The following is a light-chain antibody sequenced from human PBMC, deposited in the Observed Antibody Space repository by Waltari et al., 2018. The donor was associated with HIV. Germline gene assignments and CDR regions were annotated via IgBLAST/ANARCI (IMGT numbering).Light chain of an antibody. CDR1: QGIGND. CDR2: RAS. Sequence: VTITCRASQGIGNDLGWYQQKPGRAPKLLIYRASSLHSGVPSRFSGSGSGTHYSLTISSLQPEDFATYYCLQDYNYPWTFGQGTKVEVK. V-gene: IGKV1-6*01. J-gene: IGKJ1*01. CDR3: LQDYNYPWT.